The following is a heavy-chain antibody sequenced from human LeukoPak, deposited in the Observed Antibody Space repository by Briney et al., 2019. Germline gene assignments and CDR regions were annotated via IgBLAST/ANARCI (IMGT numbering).Heavy chain of an antibody. J-gene: IGHJ5*02. V-gene: IGHV3-21*01. CDR1: GFTFSSYN. D-gene: IGHD4-17*01. CDR2: ISSSSSYI. Sequence: GGSLRLSCAASGFTFSSYNLNWVRQAPGKGLEWVSSISSSSSYIYYADSVKGRFTISRDNAKNSLYLQMNSLRAEDTAVYYCARVTATKNYGDYVEWFDPWGQGTLVTVSS. CDR3: ARVTATKNYGDYVEWFDP.